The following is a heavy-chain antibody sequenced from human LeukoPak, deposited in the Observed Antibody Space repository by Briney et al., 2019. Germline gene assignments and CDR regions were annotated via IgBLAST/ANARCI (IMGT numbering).Heavy chain of an antibody. D-gene: IGHD2-2*01. CDR1: VTPSAIVITT. CDR2: SNSGST. V-gene: IGHV4-39*01. CDR3: ARQVGCSSNSCYYYAMDV. J-gene: IGHJ6*02. Sequence: PSGPCPSPALSLVTPSAIVITTGPGSAGPQGRGWSGLGPSNSGSTYSNPSLKSRVTMSVDTSKSQFSLNLSSVTAADTAEYYCARQVGCSSNSCYYYAMDVWGQGTTVTVSS.